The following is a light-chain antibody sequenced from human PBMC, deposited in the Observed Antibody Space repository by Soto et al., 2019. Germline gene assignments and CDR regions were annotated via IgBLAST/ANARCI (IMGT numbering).Light chain of an antibody. Sequence: QSVLTQPPSASGTPGQRVTISCSGSSSNIGSNYVYWYQQLPGTAPKLLIYRNNQRPSGVPDRGSGSKSGTSAALAISGLRSEDEADYYCAAWDDSLRGVFDGGTKLTVL. CDR3: AAWDDSLRGV. CDR1: SSNIGSNY. CDR2: RNN. V-gene: IGLV1-47*01. J-gene: IGLJ2*01.